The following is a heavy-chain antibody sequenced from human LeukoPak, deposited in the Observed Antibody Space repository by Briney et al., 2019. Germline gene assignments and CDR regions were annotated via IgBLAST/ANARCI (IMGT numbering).Heavy chain of an antibody. V-gene: IGHV3-21*01. CDR2: ISSSSSYI. D-gene: IGHD6-19*01. J-gene: IGHJ4*02. CDR3: ARDARSIAVAGTSGAY. CDR1: GFTFSSYS. Sequence: GGSLRLSCAASGFTFSSYSMNWVRQAPGKGLEWVSSISSSSSYIYYADSVKGRFTISRDNAKNSLYLQMNSLRAEDTAVYYCARDARSIAVAGTSGAYWGQGTLVTVSS.